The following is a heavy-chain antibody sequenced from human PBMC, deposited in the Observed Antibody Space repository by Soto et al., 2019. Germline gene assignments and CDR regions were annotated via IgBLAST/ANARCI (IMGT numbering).Heavy chain of an antibody. V-gene: IGHV3-23*01. D-gene: IGHD6-19*01. CDR2: ISGSGGST. CDR1: GFTFSSYA. CDR3: AKALQWRNDYFDD. Sequence: PGGSLRLSCAASGFTFSSYAMSWVRQAPGKGLEWVSAISGSGGSTYYADSVKGRFTISRDNSKNTLYLQMNSLRAEDTAVYYGAKALQWRNDYFDDWGKGTLVTVYS. J-gene: IGHJ4*02.